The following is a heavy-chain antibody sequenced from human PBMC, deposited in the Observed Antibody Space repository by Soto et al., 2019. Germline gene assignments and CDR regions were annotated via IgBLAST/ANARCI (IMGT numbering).Heavy chain of an antibody. CDR1: GGTFSSYA. CDR2: IIPIFGTA. CDR3: ARKGVDTAMEPNDY. J-gene: IGHJ4*02. V-gene: IGHV1-69*12. D-gene: IGHD5-18*01. Sequence: QVQLVQSGAEVKKPGSSVKVSCKASGGTFSSYAISWVRQAPGQGLEWMGGIIPIFGTANYAQKFQGRVTXXAXEXXSTAYMELSSLRSEDTAVYYCARKGVDTAMEPNDYWGQGTLVTVSS.